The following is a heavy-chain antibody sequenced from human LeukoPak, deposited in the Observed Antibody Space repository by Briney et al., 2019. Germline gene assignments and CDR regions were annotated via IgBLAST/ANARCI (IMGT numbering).Heavy chain of an antibody. CDR1: GGSISSSSYY. CDR2: ISYRGTT. Sequence: SETLSLTCTVSGGSISSSSYYWGWIRQPPGKGLEWIGSISYRGTTFYNPSLKSRVTISVDKSKNQFFLKVSSVTAADTAVYYCARGPHPGGAGYNLIDHWGQGTLVTVSP. J-gene: IGHJ4*02. CDR3: ARGPHPGGAGYNLIDH. D-gene: IGHD5-24*01. V-gene: IGHV4-39*01.